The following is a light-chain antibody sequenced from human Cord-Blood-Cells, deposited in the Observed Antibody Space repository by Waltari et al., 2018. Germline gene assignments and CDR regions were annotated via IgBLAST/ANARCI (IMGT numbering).Light chain of an antibody. V-gene: IGLV2-14*01. Sequence: QSALTQPASVSGSPGQSITISCTGTSSDVGGYNYFSWYQQHPGKVPRLMIYDFSNRPSGVSIRLSVYKSGNTASLTISGLQAEDEADYYCSSYPSSSSWVFGGVTKLTVL. CDR1: SSDVGGYNY. CDR2: DFS. CDR3: SSYPSSSSWV. J-gene: IGLJ3*02.